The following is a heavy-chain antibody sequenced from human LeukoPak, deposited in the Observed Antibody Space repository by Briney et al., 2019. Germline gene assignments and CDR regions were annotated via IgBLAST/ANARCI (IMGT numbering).Heavy chain of an antibody. J-gene: IGHJ4*02. CDR2: ISYDGSNK. CDR3: ARDRINRMRITGTPGGY. Sequence: GGSLRLSCAASGFTFSSYAMHWVRQAPGKGLEWVAVISYDGSNKYYADSVKGRFTISRDNSKNTLYLQMNSLRAEDTAVYYCARDRINRMRITGTPGGYWGQGTLVTVSS. D-gene: IGHD1-20*01. CDR1: GFTFSSYA. V-gene: IGHV3-30-3*01.